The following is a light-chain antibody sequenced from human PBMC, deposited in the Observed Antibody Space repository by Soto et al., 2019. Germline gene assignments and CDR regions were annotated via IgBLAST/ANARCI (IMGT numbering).Light chain of an antibody. CDR1: SSDVGTYNR. Sequence: QSALTQPPSVSGSPGQSVTISCTGTSSDVGTYNRVSWYQQPPGTAPKLMIYEVSYRPSGVPDRFSGSKSGNTASLTISGLQSADEADYYCRSYTGGSTLVFGGGTKLTVL. J-gene: IGLJ2*01. CDR3: RSYTGGSTLV. V-gene: IGLV2-18*02. CDR2: EVS.